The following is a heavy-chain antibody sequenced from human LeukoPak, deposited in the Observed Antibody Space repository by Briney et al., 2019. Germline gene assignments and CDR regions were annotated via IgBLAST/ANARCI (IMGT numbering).Heavy chain of an antibody. CDR3: ARDRDYYDSSGKLRD. CDR2: ISSSSSYI. D-gene: IGHD3-22*01. J-gene: IGHJ4*02. V-gene: IGHV3-21*01. CDR1: GFTFSSYS. Sequence: GGSLRLSCAASGFTFSSYSVNWVRQAPGKGLEWVSSISSSSSYIYYADSVKGRFTISRDNAKNPLYLQMNSLRAEDTAVYYCARDRDYYDSSGKLRDWGQGTLVTVSS.